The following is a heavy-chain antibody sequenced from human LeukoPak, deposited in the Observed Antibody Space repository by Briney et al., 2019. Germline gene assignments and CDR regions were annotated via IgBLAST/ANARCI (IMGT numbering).Heavy chain of an antibody. CDR1: GFTFSSYA. CDR3: ARHRAEYYYGMDV. J-gene: IGHJ6*02. Sequence: GGSLRLSCAASGFTFSSYAMHWVRQAPGKGLEWVAVISYDGSNKYYADSVKGRFTISRDNSKNTLYLQMNSLRAEDTAVYYCARHRAEYYYGMDVWGQGTTVTASS. CDR2: ISYDGSNK. V-gene: IGHV3-30*14. D-gene: IGHD6-25*01.